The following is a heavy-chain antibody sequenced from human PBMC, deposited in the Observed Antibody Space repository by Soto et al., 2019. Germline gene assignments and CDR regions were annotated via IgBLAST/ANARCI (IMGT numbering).Heavy chain of an antibody. V-gene: IGHV4-31*03. CDR2: IYYSGST. D-gene: IGHD2-15*01. CDR1: GGSISSGGYY. J-gene: IGHJ3*02. Sequence: PSETLSLTCTVSGGSISSGGYYWSWIRQHPGKGLEWIGYIYYSGSTYYNPSLKSRVTISVDTSKNQFSPKLSSVTAADTAVYYCAREVGIGYCSGGSCGRRRAFDIWGQGTMVTVSS. CDR3: AREVGIGYCSGGSCGRRRAFDI.